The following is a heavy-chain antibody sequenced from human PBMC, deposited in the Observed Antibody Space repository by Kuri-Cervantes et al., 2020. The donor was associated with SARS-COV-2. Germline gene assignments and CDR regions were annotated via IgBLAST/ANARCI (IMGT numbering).Heavy chain of an antibody. D-gene: IGHD3-3*01. V-gene: IGHV4-30-4*08. J-gene: IGHJ5*02. CDR1: GGPISSGDYY. CDR2: IYYSGST. CDR3: ARESLSGDFWSGYYWNHWFDP. Sequence: SETLSLTCTVSGGPISSGDYYWSWIRQPPGKGLEWIGYIYYSGSTYYNPSLKSRVTISVDTSKNQFSLKLSSVTAADTAVYYCARESLSGDFWSGYYWNHWFDPWGQGTLVTVSS.